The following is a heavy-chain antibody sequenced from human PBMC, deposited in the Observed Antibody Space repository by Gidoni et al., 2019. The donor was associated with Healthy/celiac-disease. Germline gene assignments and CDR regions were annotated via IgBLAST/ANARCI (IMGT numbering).Heavy chain of an antibody. J-gene: IGHJ5*02. CDR2: IYHSGST. Sequence: QVQLQESGPGLVKPSETLSLTCTVSGYSISSGYYWGWIRQPPGKGLEWIGSIYHSGSTYYNPSLKSRVTISVDTSKNQFSLKLSSVTAADTAVYYCAIGGSGSIIPYGWFDPWGQGTLVTVSS. V-gene: IGHV4-38-2*02. CDR3: AIGGSGSIIPYGWFDP. CDR1: GYSISSGYY. D-gene: IGHD3-3*01.